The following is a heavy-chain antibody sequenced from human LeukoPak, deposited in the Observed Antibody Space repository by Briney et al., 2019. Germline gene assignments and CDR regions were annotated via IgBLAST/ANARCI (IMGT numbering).Heavy chain of an antibody. CDR2: IYPGDSDT. CDR3: ARRQYSSSWYYFDY. J-gene: IGHJ4*02. D-gene: IGHD6-13*01. V-gene: IGHV5-51*01. Sequence: GESLKISCKGYGYSFSSYWIGWVRQMPGKGLEWMGIIYPGDSDTRYSPSFQGQVTISADKSINTAYLQWSSLKASDTAMYYCARRQYSSSWYYFDYWGQGTLVTVSS. CDR1: GYSFSSYW.